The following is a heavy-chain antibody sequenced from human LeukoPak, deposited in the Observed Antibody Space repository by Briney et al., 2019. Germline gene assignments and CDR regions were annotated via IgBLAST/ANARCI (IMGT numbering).Heavy chain of an antibody. V-gene: IGHV3-23*01. CDR1: GFTFSSYA. CDR3: AKGPSPDYDFWSGYPNPSGY. Sequence: QPGGSLRLSCAASGFTFSSYAMSWVRQAPGKGLEWVSAISGSGGSTYYADSVKGRFTISRDNSKNTLYLQMNSLRAEDTAVYYCAKGPSPDYDFWSGYPNPSGYWGQGTLVTVSS. CDR2: ISGSGGST. J-gene: IGHJ4*02. D-gene: IGHD3-3*01.